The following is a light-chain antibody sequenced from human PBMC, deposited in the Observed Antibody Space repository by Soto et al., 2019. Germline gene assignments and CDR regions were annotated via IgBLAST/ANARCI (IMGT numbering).Light chain of an antibody. CDR2: DVS. Sequence: QSALTQPRSVSGSPGQSVTISCTGTSSDVGGYSYVSWFQQHPGKAPKLMINDVSKRPSGVPDRFSGSKTGNTASLTISGLQAEDEADYYCCSYAGSYTLYVFGPGTKLTVL. J-gene: IGLJ1*01. CDR3: CSYAGSYTLYV. V-gene: IGLV2-11*01. CDR1: SSDVGGYSY.